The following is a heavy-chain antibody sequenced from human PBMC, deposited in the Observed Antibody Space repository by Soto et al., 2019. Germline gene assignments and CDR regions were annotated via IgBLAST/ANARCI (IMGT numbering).Heavy chain of an antibody. CDR2: VDPNDSVA. CDR1: EYSFPIYW. Sequence: GESLKISCQAFEYSFPIYWFSWVRQMPGAGLELMGRVDPNDSVATYSPSFQGHVTISVDKSTNIVYLQWRSLRASDTATYYCARHQSGSGNSNFDFWGQGTPVTVSS. CDR3: ARHQSGSGNSNFDF. V-gene: IGHV5-10-1*01. D-gene: IGHD3-10*01. J-gene: IGHJ4*02.